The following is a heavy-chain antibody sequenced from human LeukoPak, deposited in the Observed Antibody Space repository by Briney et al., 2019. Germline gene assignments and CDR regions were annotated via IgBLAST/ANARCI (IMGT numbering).Heavy chain of an antibody. CDR2: INPNSGVT. V-gene: IGHV1-2*02. Sequence: GASVKVSCKASGYTFTVYYMHWVRRAPGQGLEWMGWINPNSGVTNYAQKFQGRVTMTRDTSISTAYMELSRLRSDDTAVYYCARDSGSGWYYFDYWGQGTLVTVSS. J-gene: IGHJ4*02. CDR1: GYTFTVYY. D-gene: IGHD6-19*01. CDR3: ARDSGSGWYYFDY.